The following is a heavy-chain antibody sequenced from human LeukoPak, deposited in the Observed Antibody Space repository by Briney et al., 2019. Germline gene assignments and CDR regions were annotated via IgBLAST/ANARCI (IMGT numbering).Heavy chain of an antibody. CDR2: IHYTGST. J-gene: IGHJ4*02. CDR3: ARGGWSLDF. V-gene: IGHV4-59*01. Sequence: SETLSLTCIVSGGSINNYYWSWIRQPPGKELEWTGYIHYTGSTNYNPSLNSRVTISVDTSKNQFFLRLSSVTAADTAVYFCARGGWSLDFWGQGTLVTVSS. D-gene: IGHD6-19*01. CDR1: GGSINNYY.